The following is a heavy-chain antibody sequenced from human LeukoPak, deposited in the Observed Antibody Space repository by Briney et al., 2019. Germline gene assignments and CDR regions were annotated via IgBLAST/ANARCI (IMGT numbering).Heavy chain of an antibody. CDR3: ARRGSSAVAGTYYYYYGMDV. V-gene: IGHV4-59*08. Sequence: SETLSLTCTVSGGSISSYYWSWIRQPPGKGLEGRGYIYYRGSTKYNPSLKRRVTISVDTSKNPFSLKLSSVTAAGTAVYYCARRGSSAVAGTYYYYYGMDVWGQGTTVTVSS. CDR1: GGSISSYY. J-gene: IGHJ6*02. CDR2: IYYRGST. D-gene: IGHD6-19*01.